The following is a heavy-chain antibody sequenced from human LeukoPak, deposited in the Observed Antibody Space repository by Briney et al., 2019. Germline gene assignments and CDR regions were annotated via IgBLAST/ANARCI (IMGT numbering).Heavy chain of an antibody. CDR3: AKDRNSGSYFVGDFDN. CDR2: ISYDGSNK. Sequence: GGSLRLSCAASGFIFSNYAMHWVRQAPGKGLEWVVVISYDGSNKYFADSVKGRFSISRDNSKNTLYLQMNSLRTEDTAVYFCAKDRNSGSYFVGDFDNWGQGTLVTVSS. J-gene: IGHJ4*02. V-gene: IGHV3-30*18. CDR1: GFIFSNYA. D-gene: IGHD1-26*01.